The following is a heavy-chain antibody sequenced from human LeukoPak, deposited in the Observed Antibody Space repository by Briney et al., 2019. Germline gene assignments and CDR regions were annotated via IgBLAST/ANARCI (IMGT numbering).Heavy chain of an antibody. D-gene: IGHD1-26*01. V-gene: IGHV4-39*07. CDR2: IYYSGST. Sequence: PSETLSLTCTVSGGSISSSSCYWGWIRQPPGKGLEWIGSIYYSGSTYYNPSLKSRVTISVDTSKNQFSLKLSSVTAADTAVYYCARKYPSGSFRGHFDYWGQGTLVTVSS. CDR1: GGSISSSSCY. CDR3: ARKYPSGSFRGHFDY. J-gene: IGHJ4*02.